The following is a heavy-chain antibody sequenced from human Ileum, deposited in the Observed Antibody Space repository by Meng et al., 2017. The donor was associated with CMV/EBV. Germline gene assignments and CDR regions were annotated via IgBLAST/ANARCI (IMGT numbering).Heavy chain of an antibody. D-gene: IGHD3-16*01. CDR2: IQVIGHT. CDR3: AGSRPGGGACDY. Sequence: VQIQETGRGRVNPSETPALPCIVLGSSIKNYNWNWVRQPAGQGLEWIGLIQVIGHTVYNPSLKSRVTVSLDASKSQFSLTLNSVTAADTATYYCAGSRPGGGACDYWGQGILVTVSS. CDR1: GSSIKNYN. V-gene: IGHV4-4*07. J-gene: IGHJ4*02.